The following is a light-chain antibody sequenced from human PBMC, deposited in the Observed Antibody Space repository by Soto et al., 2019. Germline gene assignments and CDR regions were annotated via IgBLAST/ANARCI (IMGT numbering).Light chain of an antibody. Sequence: DIQLTQSPSSVSASVGDRVTLTCRASQGISNWLAWYQQKPGKAPKLLISAASTLQGGVPSRFSGSFSWTDFTLTITSLQAEDFATYFWQQAYSLPVTFGQGTKLEIK. CDR1: QGISNW. CDR3: QQAYSLPVT. J-gene: IGKJ2*01. V-gene: IGKV1-12*01. CDR2: AAS.